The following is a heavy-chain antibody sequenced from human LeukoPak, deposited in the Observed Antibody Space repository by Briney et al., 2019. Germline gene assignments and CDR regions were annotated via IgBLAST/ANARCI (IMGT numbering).Heavy chain of an antibody. CDR2: ISAYNGNT. CDR3: AVDIVVVPAATSAKYYYYGMDV. Sequence: GASVRVSCKASGYTFTSYGISWVRQAPGQGLEWMGWISAYNGNTNYAQKLQGRDTMTTDTSTSTAYMELRSLRSDDTAVYYCAVDIVVVPAATSAKYYYYGMDVWGQGTTVTVSS. D-gene: IGHD2-2*01. V-gene: IGHV1-18*01. CDR1: GYTFTSYG. J-gene: IGHJ6*02.